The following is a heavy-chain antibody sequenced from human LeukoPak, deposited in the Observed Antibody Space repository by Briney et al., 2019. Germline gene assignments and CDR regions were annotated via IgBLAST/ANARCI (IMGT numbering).Heavy chain of an antibody. CDR2: ISWNSGSI. CDR1: GFIFNNYA. Sequence: GGSLRLSCAGSGFIFNNYAMHWVRQPPGKGLEWVSGISWNSGSIDYADSVKGRFTISRDNAKNSLYLQMNSLRAEDTAVYYCARGVPYDSWSGPHYSDYWGQGTLVTVSS. V-gene: IGHV3-9*01. CDR3: ARGVPYDSWSGPHYSDY. J-gene: IGHJ4*02. D-gene: IGHD3-3*01.